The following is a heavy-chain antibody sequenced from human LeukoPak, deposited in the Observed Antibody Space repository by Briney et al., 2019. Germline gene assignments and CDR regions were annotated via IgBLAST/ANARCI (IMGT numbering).Heavy chain of an antibody. V-gene: IGHV1-8*01. CDR3: ARGGYSGYDRYNWFDP. J-gene: IGHJ5*02. Sequence: ASVKVSRKASGYTFTSYDINWVRQATGQGLEWMGWMNPNSGNTGYAQKFQGRVTMTRNTSISTAYMELSSLRSEDTAVYYCARGGYSGYDRYNWFDPWGQGTLVTVSS. CDR2: MNPNSGNT. D-gene: IGHD5-12*01. CDR1: GYTFTSYD.